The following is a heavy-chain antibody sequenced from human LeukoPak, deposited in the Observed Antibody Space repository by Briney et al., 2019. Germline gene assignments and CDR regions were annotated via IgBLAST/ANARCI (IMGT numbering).Heavy chain of an antibody. J-gene: IGHJ6*02. D-gene: IGHD3-3*01. CDR3: ARDLRPGVVDYYYYGTDV. CDR1: GGTFSSYA. V-gene: IGHV1-69*04. CDR2: IIPILGIA. Sequence: GASVKVSCKASGGTFSSYAISWVRQAPGQGLEWMGRIIPILGIANYAQKFQGRVTITADKSTSTAYMELSSLRSEDTAVYYCARDLRPGVVDYYYYGTDVWGQGTTVTVSS.